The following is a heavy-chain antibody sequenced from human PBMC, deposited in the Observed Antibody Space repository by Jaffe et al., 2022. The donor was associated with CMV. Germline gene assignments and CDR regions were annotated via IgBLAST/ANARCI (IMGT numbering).Heavy chain of an antibody. V-gene: IGHV3-48*02. J-gene: IGHJ6*02. Sequence: EVQLVESGGGLVQPGGSLRLSCAASGFTFSSYSMNWVRQAPGKGLEWVSYISSSSSTIYYADSVKGRFTISRDNAKNSLYLQMNSLRDEDTAVYYCAREHYYDSSGYYVTEWYYYYYGMDVWGQGTTVTVSS. D-gene: IGHD3-22*01. CDR1: GFTFSSYS. CDR2: ISSSSSTI. CDR3: AREHYYDSSGYYVTEWYYYYYGMDV.